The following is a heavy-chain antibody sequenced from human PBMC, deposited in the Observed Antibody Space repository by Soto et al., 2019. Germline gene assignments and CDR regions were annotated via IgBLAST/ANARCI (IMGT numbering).Heavy chain of an antibody. CDR1: GYTFTSYA. CDR3: ARGPGDSSGYEYFQH. D-gene: IGHD3-22*01. Sequence: GASVKVSCKASGYTFTSYAMHWVRQAPGQGLEWMGWINPNSGGTNYAQKFQGWVTMTRDTSISTAYMELSRLRSDDTAVYYCARGPGDSSGYEYFQHWGQGTLVTVSS. V-gene: IGHV1-2*04. CDR2: INPNSGGT. J-gene: IGHJ1*01.